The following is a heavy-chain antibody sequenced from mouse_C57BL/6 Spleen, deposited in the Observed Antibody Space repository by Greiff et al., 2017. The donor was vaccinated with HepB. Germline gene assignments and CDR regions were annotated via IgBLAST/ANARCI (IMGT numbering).Heavy chain of an antibody. V-gene: IGHV5-9*01. J-gene: IGHJ2*01. CDR3: ARMDYDGGQDY. Sequence: EVQLVESGGGLVKPGGSLKLSCAASGFTFSSYTMSWVRQTPEKRLEWVATISGGGGNTYYPDSVKGRFTISRDNAKNTLYLQMSSLRSEDTALYYCARMDYDGGQDYWGQGTTLTVSS. CDR1: GFTFSSYT. CDR2: ISGGGGNT. D-gene: IGHD2-4*01.